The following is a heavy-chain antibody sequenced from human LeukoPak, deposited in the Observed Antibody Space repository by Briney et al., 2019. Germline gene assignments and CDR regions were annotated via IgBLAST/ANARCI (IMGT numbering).Heavy chain of an antibody. CDR3: ARQTRRSSSNDFGY. V-gene: IGHV4-34*01. D-gene: IGHD2-2*01. CDR2: INGSGYT. CDR1: GGSFSAYY. Sequence: PSETLSLTCAVYGGSFSAYYWSWIRQPPGKGLEWIGEINGSGYTNYNPSLKSRVTMSADTSKNQFSLRLNSMTAADTAVYYCARQTRRSSSNDFGYWGQGTLVTVSS. J-gene: IGHJ4*02.